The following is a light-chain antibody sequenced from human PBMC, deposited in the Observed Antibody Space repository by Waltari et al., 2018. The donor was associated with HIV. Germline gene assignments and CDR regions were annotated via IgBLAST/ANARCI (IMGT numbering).Light chain of an antibody. CDR2: DVT. CDR1: SSDAGDYKY. CDR3: CSHAGTSSFVI. Sequence: QSALTQPRSVSGSPGQSVTISCTGTSSDAGDYKYVSWYQNHPGKAPKLIIYDVTERPSWVPDRFSGSKSGSTASLTISGLQAEDEADYFCCSHAGTSSFVIFGGGTKLTVL. J-gene: IGLJ2*01. V-gene: IGLV2-11*01.